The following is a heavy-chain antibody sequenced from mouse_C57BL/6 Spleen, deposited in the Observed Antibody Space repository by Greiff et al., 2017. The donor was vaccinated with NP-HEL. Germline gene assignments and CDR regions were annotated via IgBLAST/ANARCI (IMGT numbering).Heavy chain of an antibody. J-gene: IGHJ2*01. V-gene: IGHV1-61*01. CDR2: IYPSDSET. CDR1: GYTFTSYW. D-gene: IGHD6-2*01. CDR3: ARSAVSFDY. Sequence: QVQLQQPGAELVRPGSSVKLSCKASGYTFTSYWMDWVKQRPGQGLEWVGNIYPSDSETHYNQKFKDKATLTVDKSSSTAYMQLSSLTSEDSAVYYCARSAVSFDYWGQGTTLTVSS.